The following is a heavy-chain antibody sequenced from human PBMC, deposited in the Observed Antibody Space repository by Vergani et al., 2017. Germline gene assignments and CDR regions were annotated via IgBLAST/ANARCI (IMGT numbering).Heavy chain of an antibody. Sequence: QVQLQESGPGLVTPSETLSLTCTVSGGSISSYYWSWIRQPPGKGLEWIGYIYYSGSTNYNPSLKSRVTISVDTSKNQFSLKLSSVTAADTAVYYCARGVGSYYGNFDYWGQGTLVTVSS. D-gene: IGHD1-26*01. V-gene: IGHV4-59*01. CDR1: GGSISSYY. CDR3: ARGVGSYYGNFDY. J-gene: IGHJ4*02. CDR2: IYYSGST.